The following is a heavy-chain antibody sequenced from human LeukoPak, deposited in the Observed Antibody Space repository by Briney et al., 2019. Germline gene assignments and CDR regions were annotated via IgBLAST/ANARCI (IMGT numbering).Heavy chain of an antibody. Sequence: SETLSLTCAVYGGSFSGYYWSWIRQPPGKGLEWIGEINHSGSTNYNPTLKSRVTISVDTSKDQFSLKLSSVTAADTAVYYCARGNPYDSSGYYRDAFDIWGQGTMVSVSS. V-gene: IGHV4-34*01. D-gene: IGHD3-22*01. CDR2: INHSGST. CDR1: GGSFSGYY. J-gene: IGHJ3*02. CDR3: ARGNPYDSSGYYRDAFDI.